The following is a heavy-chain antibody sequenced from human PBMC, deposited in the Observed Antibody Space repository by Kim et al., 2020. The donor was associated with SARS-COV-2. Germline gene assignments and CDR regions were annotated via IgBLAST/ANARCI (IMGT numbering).Heavy chain of an antibody. Sequence: GGSLRLSCAASGFTFSGHDMTWVRQAPGKGLEWVSNIRGRDGSTNYADSVKGRFTISRDNSNNTLYLQMNNLRAEDTAVYYCVKGAWADYWGQGTLVTVSS. CDR2: IRGRDGST. CDR3: VKGAWADY. D-gene: IGHD7-27*01. V-gene: IGHV3-23*01. CDR1: GFTFSGHD. J-gene: IGHJ4*02.